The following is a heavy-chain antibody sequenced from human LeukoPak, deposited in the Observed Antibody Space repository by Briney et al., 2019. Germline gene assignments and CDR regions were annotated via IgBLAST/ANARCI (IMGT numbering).Heavy chain of an antibody. V-gene: IGHV3-7*01. CDR3: ARGGGGMNYDILTGYYNFDY. D-gene: IGHD3-9*01. Sequence: GGPMSLSCAASGFTFSSYWISWVRQAPGKRLEWVANIKQDASDKYNVDSVKGRFTISRDNAKNSLYLQMNSWRAEDRAVYYWARGGGGMNYDILTGYYNFDYWGQGTLVTVSS. J-gene: IGHJ4*02. CDR1: GFTFSSYW. CDR2: IKQDASDK.